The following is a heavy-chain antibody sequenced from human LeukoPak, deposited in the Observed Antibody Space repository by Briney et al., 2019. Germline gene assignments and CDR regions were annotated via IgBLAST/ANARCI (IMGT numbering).Heavy chain of an antibody. J-gene: IGHJ4*02. V-gene: IGHV1-2*02. D-gene: IGHD1-26*01. Sequence: ASVKVSCKASGYTFTGYYMHWVRQAPGQGLEWMGWINPNSGGTNYAQKFQGRVTMTRDTSISTAYMELSRLRSDDTAVYYCARGRYSGSYGFDYWGQGTLVTVSS. CDR3: ARGRYSGSYGFDY. CDR2: INPNSGGT. CDR1: GYTFTGYY.